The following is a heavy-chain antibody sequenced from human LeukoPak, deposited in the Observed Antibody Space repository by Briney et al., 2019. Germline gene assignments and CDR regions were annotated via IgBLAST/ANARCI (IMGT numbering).Heavy chain of an antibody. V-gene: IGHV3-21*01. CDR3: ARDPTIELATIMGI. Sequence: GGSLRLSCAASGFTFSSYGMHWVRQAPGKGLEWVSSISSSSSYIYYADSVKGRFTISRDNAKNSLYLQMNSLRAEDTAVYYCARDPTIELATIMGIWGQGTMVTVSS. CDR1: GFTFSSYG. CDR2: ISSSSSYI. J-gene: IGHJ3*02. D-gene: IGHD5-24*01.